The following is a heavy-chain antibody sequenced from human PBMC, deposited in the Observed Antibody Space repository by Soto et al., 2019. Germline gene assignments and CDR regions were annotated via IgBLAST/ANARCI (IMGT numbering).Heavy chain of an antibody. CDR2: ISSSSSPTI. J-gene: IGHJ4*02. CDR1: GFTFSSYS. CDR3: ATTTPFDY. Sequence: EVQLVESGGVLVQPGGSPRLSCAASGFTFSSYSMNWVRQAPGKGLEWVSYISSSSSPTIYYADSVKGRFTISRDNAKNSLYLQMNSLRAEDTAVYYCATTTPFDYWGQGTLVTVSS. V-gene: IGHV3-48*01.